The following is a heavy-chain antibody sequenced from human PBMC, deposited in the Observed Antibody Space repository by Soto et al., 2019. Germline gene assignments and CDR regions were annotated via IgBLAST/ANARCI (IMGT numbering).Heavy chain of an antibody. V-gene: IGHV3-66*01. CDR2: IYDGGRT. J-gene: IGHJ5*02. CDR3: ARGDVAYGRRLDP. D-gene: IGHD4-17*01. Sequence: EVQLVESGGDLVQPGGSLRLSCAASGFPVSTNYVSWVRQAPGKGLEWVSIIYDGGRTYYADAVKGRFTIARENFKNMLYLQMNSLRAEDTAVYYCARGDVAYGRRLDPWGQGTQVTVSS. CDR1: GFPVSTNY.